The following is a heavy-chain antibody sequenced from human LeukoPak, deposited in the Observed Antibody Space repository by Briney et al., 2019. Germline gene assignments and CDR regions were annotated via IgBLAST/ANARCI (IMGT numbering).Heavy chain of an antibody. J-gene: IGHJ4*02. CDR2: ISGSGFTT. CDR1: GFTFSSYA. D-gene: IGHD3-16*02. CDR3: AKSLEDYVWGSYRYDYDY. V-gene: IGHV3-23*01. Sequence: GGSLRLSCAASGFTFSSYAMNWVRQAPGKGLEWVSAISGSGFTTYYADSVKGRFTISRDNSKNTLYLQMNSLRAEDTAVYYCAKSLEDYVWGSYRYDYDYWGQGTLVTVSS.